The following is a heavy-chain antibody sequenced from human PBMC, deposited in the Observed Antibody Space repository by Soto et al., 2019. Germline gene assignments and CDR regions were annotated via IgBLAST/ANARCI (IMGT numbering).Heavy chain of an antibody. V-gene: IGHV5-51*01. D-gene: IGHD2-15*01. CDR3: AVSGYCSGGSCYPYYFDY. Sequence: HGESLKISCKGSGYSFTSYWIGWVRQMPGKGLEWMGIIYPGDSDTRYSPSFQGQVTISADKSISTAYLQWSSLKASDTAMYYCAVSGYCSGGSCYPYYFDYWGQGTLVTVSS. CDR1: GYSFTSYW. J-gene: IGHJ4*02. CDR2: IYPGDSDT.